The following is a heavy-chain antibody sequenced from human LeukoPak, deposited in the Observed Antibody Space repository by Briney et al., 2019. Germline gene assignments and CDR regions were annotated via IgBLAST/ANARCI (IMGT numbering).Heavy chain of an antibody. CDR1: GYTLTELS. CDR2: FDPEDGET. V-gene: IGHV1-24*01. D-gene: IGHD3-22*01. CDR3: ATSSGTMTEYYFDY. J-gene: IGHJ4*02. Sequence: ASVKVFCKVSGYTLTELSTHWVRQAPGKGLEWMGGFDPEDGETIYAQKFQGRVTMTEDTSTDTAYMELSSLRSEDTAVYYCATSSGTMTEYYFDYWGQGTLVTVSS.